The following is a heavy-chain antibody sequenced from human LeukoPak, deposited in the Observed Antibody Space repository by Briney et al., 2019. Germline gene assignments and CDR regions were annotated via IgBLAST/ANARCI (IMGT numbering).Heavy chain of an antibody. D-gene: IGHD3-10*01. CDR3: AKDRGIISDY. Sequence: PGGSLRLSCAVSGFTFSSYGMSWVRQAPGKGLEWVSSISGSGEGTYYADSVKGRFTISRDNSKNTLYLQMNSLRVEDTAVYYCAKDRGIISDYWGQGTLVTVSS. J-gene: IGHJ4*02. V-gene: IGHV3-23*01. CDR2: ISGSGEGT. CDR1: GFTFSSYG.